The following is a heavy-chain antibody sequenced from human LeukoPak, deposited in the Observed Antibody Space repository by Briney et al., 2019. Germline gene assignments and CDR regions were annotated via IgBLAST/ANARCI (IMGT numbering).Heavy chain of an antibody. D-gene: IGHD3-10*01. Sequence: GASVKVSCKASGGTFSSYAISWVRQAPGQGLEWMGGIIPIFGTANYAQKFQGRVTITADKSTSTAYMELSSLRSEDTAVYYCARVRGVRGVIPPQYNWFDPWGQGTLVTVSS. J-gene: IGHJ5*02. CDR2: IIPIFGTA. V-gene: IGHV1-69*06. CDR1: GGTFSSYA. CDR3: ARVRGVRGVIPPQYNWFDP.